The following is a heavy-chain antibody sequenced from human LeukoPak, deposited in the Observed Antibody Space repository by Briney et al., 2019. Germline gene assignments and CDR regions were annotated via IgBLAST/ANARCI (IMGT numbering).Heavy chain of an antibody. D-gene: IGHD1-26*01. CDR2: MYYSGNT. Sequence: SETLSLTCNVSGGYISSYYWSWIRQPPGKGLEWIGYMYYSGNTNYNPSLKSRVTTSVDSSKNQFSLKLSSVTAAGTAVYYCARHTLVGARNAFDIWGQGTLVTVSS. J-gene: IGHJ3*02. V-gene: IGHV4-59*08. CDR3: ARHTLVGARNAFDI. CDR1: GGYISSYY.